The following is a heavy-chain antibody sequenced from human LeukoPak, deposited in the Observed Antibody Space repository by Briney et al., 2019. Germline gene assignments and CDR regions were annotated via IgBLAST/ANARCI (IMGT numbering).Heavy chain of an antibody. CDR1: GGTFSSYA. CDR2: IIPIFGTA. Sequence: SVKVSCKASGGTFSSYAISWVRQAPGQGLEWMGRIIPIFGTANYAQKFQGRVTITTDESTSTAYMELSSLRSEDTAVYYCARDRLEITFGGVIVASEKDLCFDYWGQGTLVTVYS. J-gene: IGHJ4*02. V-gene: IGHV1-69*05. CDR3: ARDRLEITFGGVIVASEKDLCFDY. D-gene: IGHD3-16*02.